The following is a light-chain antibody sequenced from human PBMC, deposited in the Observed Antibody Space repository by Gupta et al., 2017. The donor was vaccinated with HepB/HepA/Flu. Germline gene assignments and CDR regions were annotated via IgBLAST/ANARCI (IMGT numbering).Light chain of an antibody. CDR1: QSISSY. Sequence: DLQMTQSPSSLSASVGDRVTITCRASQSISSYLNWYQQKPGKAPKLLIYAASSLQSGVPSRCSGSGSGTDFTLTISSLQPEDFATYYCQQSYSTRWTFGQGTKVEIK. CDR2: AAS. J-gene: IGKJ1*01. CDR3: QQSYSTRWT. V-gene: IGKV1-39*01.